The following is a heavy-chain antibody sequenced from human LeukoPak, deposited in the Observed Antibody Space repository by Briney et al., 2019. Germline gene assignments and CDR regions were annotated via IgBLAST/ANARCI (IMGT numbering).Heavy chain of an antibody. Sequence: GGSLRLSCTAASGFTFSDYSMSWVRQAPGKGLEWVANIKQNESEKFYVDSVKGRFTISRDNAKNSLYLQMNRLRAEDTAVYYCAKDKSVVTATHDAFDIWGQGTMVTVSS. CDR3: AKDKSVVTATHDAFDI. CDR2: IKQNESEK. J-gene: IGHJ3*02. CDR1: GFTFSDYS. V-gene: IGHV3-7*01. D-gene: IGHD2-21*02.